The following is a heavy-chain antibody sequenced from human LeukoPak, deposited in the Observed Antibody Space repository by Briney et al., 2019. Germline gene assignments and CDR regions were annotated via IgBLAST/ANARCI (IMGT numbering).Heavy chain of an antibody. CDR3: ARGSGYAVFDI. V-gene: IGHV3-11*06. Sequence: PGGSLRLSCAASGFTFSDYYMSWIRQAPGKGLEWVSYISSSSSYTKYADSVQGRFTISRDNAKNTLYLQMNSLRAEDTAVYYCARGSGYAVFDIWGQGTMVTVSS. D-gene: IGHD5-12*01. J-gene: IGHJ3*02. CDR1: GFTFSDYY. CDR2: ISSSSSYT.